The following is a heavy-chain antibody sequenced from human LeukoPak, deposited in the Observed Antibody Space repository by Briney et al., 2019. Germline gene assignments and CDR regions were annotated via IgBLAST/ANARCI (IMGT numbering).Heavy chain of an antibody. V-gene: IGHV3-30*02. CDR3: ARVRVATTGRYDALNL. CDR2: IRYDGSNE. J-gene: IGHJ3*01. CDR1: GFTFSSYG. D-gene: IGHD5-12*01. Sequence: GGSLRLSCAASGFTFSSYGMHWVRQAPGKGLEWVSFIRYDGSNEYYADSVRGRFTISRDNSKNTLYLQMNSLRAEDTAVYYCARVRVATTGRYDALNLWGQGTMVTVSS.